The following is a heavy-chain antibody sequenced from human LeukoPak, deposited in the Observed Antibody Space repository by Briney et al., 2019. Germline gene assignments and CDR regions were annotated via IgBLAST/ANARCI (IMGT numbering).Heavy chain of an antibody. CDR1: GGTFSSYA. CDR2: ISAYNGNT. Sequence: GASVKVSCKASGGTFSSYAISWVRQAPGQGLEWMGWISAYNGNTNYAQKLQGRVTMTTDTSTSTAYMELRSLRSDDTAVYYCARVLRFLEWLEGWFDPWGQGTLITVSS. J-gene: IGHJ5*02. CDR3: ARVLRFLEWLEGWFDP. D-gene: IGHD3-3*01. V-gene: IGHV1-18*01.